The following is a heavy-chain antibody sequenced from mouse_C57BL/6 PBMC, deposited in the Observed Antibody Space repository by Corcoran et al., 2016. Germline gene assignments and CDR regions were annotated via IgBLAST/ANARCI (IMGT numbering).Heavy chain of an antibody. D-gene: IGHD2-5*01. CDR1: GYTFTTYG. CDR2: MNIYSGVP. J-gene: IGHJ1*03. Sequence: QIQLVKSGPELKKPGETVKISCKASGYTFTTYGMSWMKRAPGKGLKWMGWMNIYSGVPTYADDFKGRFALSLATSASTAYLEINNLKSEDTATYFCARDSNWYFDVWGIGTTVTVSS. CDR3: ARDSNWYFDV. V-gene: IGHV9-3*01.